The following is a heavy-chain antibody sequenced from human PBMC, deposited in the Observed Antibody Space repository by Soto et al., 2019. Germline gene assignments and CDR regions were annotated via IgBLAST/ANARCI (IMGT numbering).Heavy chain of an antibody. CDR2: IYYSGST. Sequence: SETLSLTCALYGGSISSYYWSWIRQPPGKGLEWIGYIYYSGSTNYNPSLKSRVTISVDTSKNQFSLKLSSVTAADTAVYYCARHGQWLVTGYFYYGMDVWGQGTTVTVSS. V-gene: IGHV4-59*08. CDR1: GGSISSYY. D-gene: IGHD6-19*01. J-gene: IGHJ6*02. CDR3: ARHGQWLVTGYFYYGMDV.